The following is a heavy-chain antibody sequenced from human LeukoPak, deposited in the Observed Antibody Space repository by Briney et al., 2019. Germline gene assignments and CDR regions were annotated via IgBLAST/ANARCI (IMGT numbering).Heavy chain of an antibody. D-gene: IGHD5-18*01. CDR3: AREIRAAMVNSY. CDR2: ISHDGSKK. Sequence: GRSLRLSCAPSGFTFSSYAMHWVRQAPGKGLEWVALISHDGSKKYYADSVKGRFTISRDDSKNTLYLQMNSLRAEDTAVYYCAREIRAAMVNSYWGQETLVTVSS. V-gene: IGHV3-30*03. CDR1: GFTFSSYA. J-gene: IGHJ4*02.